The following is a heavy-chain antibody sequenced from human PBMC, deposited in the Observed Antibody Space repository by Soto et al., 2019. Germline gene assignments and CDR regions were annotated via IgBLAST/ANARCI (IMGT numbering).Heavy chain of an antibody. CDR1: GFTFSSYA. CDR2: ISGSGGST. D-gene: IGHD4-17*01. V-gene: IGHV3-23*01. CDR3: AKDGGGDYENYYYYMDV. Sequence: EVQLLESGGGLVQPGGSLRLSCAASGFTFSSYAMSWVRQAPGKGLEWVSAISGSGGSTYYADSVKGRFTISRDNAKDTLYLQMNSLRAEDTDVYYCAKDGGGDYENYYYYMDVWGKGTTVTVSS. J-gene: IGHJ6*03.